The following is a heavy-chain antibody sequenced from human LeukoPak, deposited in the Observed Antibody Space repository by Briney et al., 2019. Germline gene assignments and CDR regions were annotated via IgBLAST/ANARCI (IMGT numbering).Heavy chain of an antibody. D-gene: IGHD6-13*01. CDR2: ISHDGSTK. CDR3: VNIAATGPDY. V-gene: IGHV3-30*03. J-gene: IGHJ4*02. CDR1: GFIFSSYV. Sequence: GRSLRLSCAASGFIFSSYVLHWVRQAPGKGLEWVAVISHDGSTKYYVDSVKGRFTISRDNSKNTLYLQMNSLRPEDTAVYYCVNIAATGPDYWGREPWSPSPQ.